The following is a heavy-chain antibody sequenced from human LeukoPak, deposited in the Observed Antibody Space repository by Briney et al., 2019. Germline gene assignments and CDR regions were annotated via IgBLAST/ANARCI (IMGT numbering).Heavy chain of an antibody. D-gene: IGHD5-12*01. CDR1: GFTFSSYA. Sequence: GGSLRLSSAASGFTFSSYAMSWVRQAPGKGLEWVSAISGSGGSAYYADSVKGRFTISRDNAKNSLYLQMNSLRDEDTAVYYCARSRGSDYWGQGTLVTVSS. J-gene: IGHJ4*02. CDR2: ISGSGGSA. CDR3: ARSRGSDY. V-gene: IGHV3-23*01.